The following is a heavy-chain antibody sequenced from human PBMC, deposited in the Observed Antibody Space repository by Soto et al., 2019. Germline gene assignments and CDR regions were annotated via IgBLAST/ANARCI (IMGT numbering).Heavy chain of an antibody. J-gene: IGHJ6*02. Sequence: ASVKVSCKASGYTFTSYDINWVRQATGQGLEWMGWMNPNSGNTGYAQKFQGRVTMTRNTYISTAYMELSSLRSEDTAVYYCASRSGGTMVRGSYYYGMDVWGQGTTVTVSS. CDR1: GYTFTSYD. CDR3: ASRSGGTMVRGSYYYGMDV. CDR2: MNPNSGNT. D-gene: IGHD3-10*01. V-gene: IGHV1-8*01.